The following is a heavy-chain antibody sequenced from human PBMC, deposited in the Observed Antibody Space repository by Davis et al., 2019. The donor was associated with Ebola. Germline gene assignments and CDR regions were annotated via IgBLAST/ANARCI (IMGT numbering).Heavy chain of an antibody. CDR3: ARDLISRSVVAVYYYYGMDV. CDR2: ISSIYSTR. V-gene: IGHV3-48*02. CDR1: ESTFPSYC. D-gene: IGHD3-22*01. Sequence: GSLLRSSLTIPESTFPSYCIRCLRQPPGKRPIWVSRISSIYSTRFYLDSVKGRFTISRDNAKNSLYLQMNSLRDEDTAVYYCARDLISRSVVAVYYYYGMDVWGKGATVTVSS. J-gene: IGHJ6*04.